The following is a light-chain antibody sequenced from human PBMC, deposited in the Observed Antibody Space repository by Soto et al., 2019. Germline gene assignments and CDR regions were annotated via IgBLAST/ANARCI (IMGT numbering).Light chain of an antibody. V-gene: IGLV1-47*01. Sequence: QSVLTQPPSASGTPGQRVTISCSGSSSNIGSNSVYWYQQLPGTAPKLLIYRNNQRPSGVPDRFSGSKSGTSASLAISGLRSDDEADYYCAAWDDRLSYVFGTGTKLTVL. CDR1: SSNIGSNS. J-gene: IGLJ1*01. CDR3: AAWDDRLSYV. CDR2: RNN.